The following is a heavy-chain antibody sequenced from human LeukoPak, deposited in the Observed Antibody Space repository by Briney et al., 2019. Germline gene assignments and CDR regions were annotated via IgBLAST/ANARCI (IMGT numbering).Heavy chain of an antibody. V-gene: IGHV1-69*13. CDR3: ARGIAAADYYYYYMDV. D-gene: IGHD6-13*01. CDR2: IIPIFGTE. J-gene: IGHJ6*03. Sequence: AVKVSCKASGGTFSSYAISWVGQARGQGLEWMGGIIPIFGTEHSEQKFHGSVPITADESTSTAYMELSSLRSEDTAVYYCARGIAAADYYYYYMDVWGKGTTVTISS. CDR1: GGTFSSYA.